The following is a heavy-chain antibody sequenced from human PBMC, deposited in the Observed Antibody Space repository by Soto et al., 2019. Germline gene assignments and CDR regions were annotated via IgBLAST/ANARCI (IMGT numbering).Heavy chain of an antibody. CDR2: ISAGGSST. D-gene: IGHD4-4*01. CDR1: GFTFSTSA. Sequence: EVQLLESGGGLVQPGGSLRLSCAAAGFTFSTSAITWVRQAPGHGPEWVSGISAGGSSTYYEDSVKGRFTISRNNSKNTLSLQMDSLRGDNRGTDSCAKSYSTDVWGQGTTVTVSS. V-gene: IGHV3-23*01. CDR3: AKSYSTDV. J-gene: IGHJ6*02.